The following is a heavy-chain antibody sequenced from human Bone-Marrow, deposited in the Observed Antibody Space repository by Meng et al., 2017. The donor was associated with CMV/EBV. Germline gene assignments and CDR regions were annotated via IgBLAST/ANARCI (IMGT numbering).Heavy chain of an antibody. CDR3: ASWYSTAWVFDY. V-gene: IGHV1-46*01. J-gene: IGHJ4*02. CDR1: GYTFTSYY. Sequence: ASVKVSCKASGYTFTSYYMHWVRQAPGQGLEWMGIINPSGGSTNYAQKLQGRVTMTTDTSTSTAYMELRSLRSDDTAVYYCASWYSTAWVFDYWGQGTLVTVSS. CDR2: INPSGGST. D-gene: IGHD6-13*01.